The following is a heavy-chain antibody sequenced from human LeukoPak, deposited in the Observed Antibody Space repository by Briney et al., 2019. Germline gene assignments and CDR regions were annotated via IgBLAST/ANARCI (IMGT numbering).Heavy chain of an antibody. CDR1: GFTFSNHA. D-gene: IGHD3-9*01. CDR3: TKDDWVY. J-gene: IGHJ4*02. Sequence: PGGSLRLSCAASGFTFSNHAMSWVRQAPGKGLEWVSTIIGSGGSTYYADSVKGRFTISRDNSKNTLYLQMNSLRAEDTAVYYCTKDDWVYWGQGTLVTVSS. V-gene: IGHV3-23*01. CDR2: IIGSGGST.